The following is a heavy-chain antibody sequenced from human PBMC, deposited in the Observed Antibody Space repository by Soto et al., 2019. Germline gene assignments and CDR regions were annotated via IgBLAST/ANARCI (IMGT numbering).Heavy chain of an antibody. J-gene: IGHJ4*02. Sequence: QVQLVESGGGVVQPGGSLRLACAASGFTFSIYTFHWVRQAPGKGLEWVAVISFDGSNKYYGDSVKGRFTISRDNSKNTLYLQMNSLRVEDTAVYYCARDYSTTAPFDYWGQGTLVSVSS. D-gene: IGHD2-21*01. V-gene: IGHV3-30-3*01. CDR3: ARDYSTTAPFDY. CDR2: ISFDGSNK. CDR1: GFTFSIYT.